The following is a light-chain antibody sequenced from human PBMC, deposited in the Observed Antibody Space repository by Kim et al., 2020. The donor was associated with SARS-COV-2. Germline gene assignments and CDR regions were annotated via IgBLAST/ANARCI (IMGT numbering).Light chain of an antibody. CDR2: LGS. CDR1: QSLLHSNGYNY. J-gene: IGKJ2*02. V-gene: IGKV2-28*01. CDR3: MQALQTPCT. Sequence: DIVMTQSLLSLPVTPGEPASISCRSSQSLLHSNGYNYLDWYLQKPGQSPQLLIYLGSNRASGVPDRFSGSGSGTDFTLKISRVEAEDVSVYYCMQALQTPCTFGQGTKLEI.